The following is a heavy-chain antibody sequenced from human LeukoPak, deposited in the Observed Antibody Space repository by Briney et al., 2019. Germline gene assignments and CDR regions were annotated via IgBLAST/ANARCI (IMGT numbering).Heavy chain of an antibody. Sequence: GGSLRLSCAASGLTFHDHGMSWVRQAPGKGLEWVSALNWNGDNTGYADSVKGRFTISRDNTKKSLYLQMNSLTAEDTAFYYCAREEGPYFDCWGQGTLVTVSS. J-gene: IGHJ4*02. CDR2: LNWNGDNT. CDR3: AREEGPYFDC. V-gene: IGHV3-20*04. CDR1: GLTFHDHG.